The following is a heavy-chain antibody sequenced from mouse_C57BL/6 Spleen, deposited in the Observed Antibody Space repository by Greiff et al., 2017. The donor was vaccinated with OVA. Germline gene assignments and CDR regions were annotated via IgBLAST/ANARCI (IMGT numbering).Heavy chain of an antibody. Sequence: VQLKQSGTVLARPGASVKMSCKTSGYTFTSYWMHWVKQRPGQGLEWIGAIYPGNSDTSYNQKFKGKAKLTAVTSASTAYMELSSLTNEDSAVYYCTGYITTVVEGFDYWGQGTTLTVSS. CDR2: IYPGNSDT. D-gene: IGHD1-1*01. CDR1: GYTFTSYW. J-gene: IGHJ2*01. V-gene: IGHV1-5*01. CDR3: TGYITTVVEGFDY.